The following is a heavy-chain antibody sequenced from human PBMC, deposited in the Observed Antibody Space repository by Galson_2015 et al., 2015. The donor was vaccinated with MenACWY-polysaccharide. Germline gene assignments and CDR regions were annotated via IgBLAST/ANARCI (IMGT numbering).Heavy chain of an antibody. J-gene: IGHJ3*02. D-gene: IGHD6-13*01. CDR3: AHSLPDESSSWYIPFDI. CDR2: IYWDDDK. V-gene: IGHV2-5*02. CDR1: GFSLSTSGVG. Sequence: PALVKPTQTLTLTCTFSGFSLSTSGVGVGWIRQPPGKALEWLALIYWDDDKRYSPSLKSRLTITKDTSKNQVVLTMTNMDPVDTATYYCAHSLPDESSSWYIPFDIWGQGTMVTVSS.